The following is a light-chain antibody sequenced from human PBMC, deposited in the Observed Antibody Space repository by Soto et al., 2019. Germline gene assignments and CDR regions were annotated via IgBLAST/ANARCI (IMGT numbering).Light chain of an antibody. CDR3: QQYNSYRA. CDR1: ESIDSW. CDR2: KAS. V-gene: IGKV1-5*03. J-gene: IGKJ1*01. Sequence: DIQMTQSPSTLSASVGDRVTITCRASESIDSWLAWHQQKPGRAPKLLISKASSLESGVPSRFSGSGSGTEFTLTISSLQPDDFATYYCQQYNSYRAFGQGTKVEL.